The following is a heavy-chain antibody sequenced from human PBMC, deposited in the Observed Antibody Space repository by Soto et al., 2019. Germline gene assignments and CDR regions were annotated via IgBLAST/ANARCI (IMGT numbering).Heavy chain of an antibody. CDR1: GGSLTNYG. Sequence: QVQLVQSGAEVKKPGSSVKVSCKASGGSLTNYGVSWVRQAPGQGLEWMGGIIPVFGTANYAQKFQGRVTIAADESKSTGFMDVRSLRSEDTAVYYCARGDATKLGVTNSYGIDVWGQGTTVNVSS. V-gene: IGHV1-69*12. D-gene: IGHD3-10*01. J-gene: IGHJ6*02. CDR2: IIPVFGTA. CDR3: ARGDATKLGVTNSYGIDV.